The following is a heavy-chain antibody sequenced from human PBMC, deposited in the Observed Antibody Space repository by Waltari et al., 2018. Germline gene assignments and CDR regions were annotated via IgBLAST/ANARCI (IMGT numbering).Heavy chain of an antibody. CDR2: IYYTGCT. Sequence: QLQLQESGPGLVKPSETLSLTCTVSGGSISSSSYYWGWIRQPPGKGLEWIGSIYYTGCTYYNPSLKSRVTISVNTSKNRFSLKRTSVSAADTAVYYCAKRQEWLVAYFDYWGQGTLVTVSS. D-gene: IGHD6-19*01. CDR1: GGSISSSSYY. J-gene: IGHJ4*02. CDR3: AKRQEWLVAYFDY. V-gene: IGHV4-39*07.